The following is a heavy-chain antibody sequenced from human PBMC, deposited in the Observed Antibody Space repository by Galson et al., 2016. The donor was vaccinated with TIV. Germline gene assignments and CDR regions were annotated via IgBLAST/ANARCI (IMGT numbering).Heavy chain of an antibody. Sequence: SVKVSCKASGDSFNIYDISWVRQAPGQGLEWMGGIIPIFGEANYAQRFQGRVTITADDATSTAYMELSSLKSDDTAVYYCARGFPAIPASTSGSSTWNNWFDPWGQGTLVTVSP. J-gene: IGHJ5*02. CDR1: GDSFNIYD. D-gene: IGHD5-12*01. CDR3: ARGFPAIPASTSGSSTWNNWFDP. CDR2: IIPIFGEA. V-gene: IGHV1-69*13.